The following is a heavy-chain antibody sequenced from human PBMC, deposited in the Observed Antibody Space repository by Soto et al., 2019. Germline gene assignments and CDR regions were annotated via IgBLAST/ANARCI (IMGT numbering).Heavy chain of an antibody. Sequence: EVQLVESGGGLVQPGGSLRLSCVASGFTFSNYSMNWVRQAPGKGLEWVSFISSGTGGTIYYADSVKGRFTISRDNAKKSLYLQMSSLRAEDTAVYYCARSPTRDYYGSGSYFDYWGQGTLGTVSS. V-gene: IGHV3-48*01. D-gene: IGHD3-10*01. CDR1: GFTFSNYS. CDR2: ISSGTGGTI. CDR3: ARSPTRDYYGSGSYFDY. J-gene: IGHJ4*02.